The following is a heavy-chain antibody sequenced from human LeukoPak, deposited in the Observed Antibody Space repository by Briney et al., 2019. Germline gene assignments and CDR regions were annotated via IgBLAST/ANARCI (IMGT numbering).Heavy chain of an antibody. CDR2: IYYSGST. J-gene: IGHJ4*02. CDR3: ARIQDDFWSGYYPYYFDY. Sequence: KPSETLSLTCTVPGGSISSYYWSWIRQPPGKGLEWIGYIYYSGSTNYNPSLKSRVTISVDTSKNQFSLKLSSVTAADTAVYYCARIQDDFWSGYYPYYFDYWGQGTLVTVSS. V-gene: IGHV4-59*01. D-gene: IGHD3-3*01. CDR1: GGSISSYY.